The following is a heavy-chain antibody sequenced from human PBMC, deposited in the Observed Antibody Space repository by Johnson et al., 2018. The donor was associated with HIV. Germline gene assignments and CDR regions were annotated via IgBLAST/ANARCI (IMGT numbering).Heavy chain of an antibody. J-gene: IGHJ3*02. CDR2: IYSGGST. CDR3: QKHNFGNYVSRALDI. CDR1: GFTVSSNY. Sequence: VQLVESGGGLVQPGGSLRLSCVASGFTVSSNYMSWVRQAPGKGLEWVSVIYSGGSTYYADSVKGRFTISRDNSKNTLYLQMNSLRGDDTAIYYCQKHNFGNYVSRALDIWGQGTMVTVSS. V-gene: IGHV3-66*02. D-gene: IGHD4-17*01.